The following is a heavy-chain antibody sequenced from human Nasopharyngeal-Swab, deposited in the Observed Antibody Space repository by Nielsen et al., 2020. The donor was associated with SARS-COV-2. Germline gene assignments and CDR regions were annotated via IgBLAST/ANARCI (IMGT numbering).Heavy chain of an antibody. J-gene: IGHJ4*02. CDR2: IIYTGGT. V-gene: IGHV4-39*01. CDR1: GGSISSGSYY. D-gene: IGHD3-10*02. Sequence: SETLSLTCTVSGGSISSGSYYWGWIRQPPGKGLEWIGSIIYTGGTYYESSLMGRVTVSVLTSENQFSLSLTSVTAADTAVYYCARHNLHPGILFGETDNWGQETLVTVS. CDR3: ARHNLHPGILFGETDN.